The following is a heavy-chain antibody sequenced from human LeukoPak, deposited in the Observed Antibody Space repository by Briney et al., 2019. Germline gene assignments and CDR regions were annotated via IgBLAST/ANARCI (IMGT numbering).Heavy chain of an antibody. CDR1: GGSFSGYY. CDR2: INHSGST. Sequence: SETLSLTCAVYGGSFSGYYWSWIRQPPGKRLEWIGEINHSGSTNYNPSLKSRVTISVDTSKNQFSLKLSSVTAADTAVYYCARGHSSSWYYYYYYMDVWGKGTTVTVSS. CDR3: ARGHSSSWYYYYYYMDV. D-gene: IGHD6-13*01. J-gene: IGHJ6*03. V-gene: IGHV4-34*01.